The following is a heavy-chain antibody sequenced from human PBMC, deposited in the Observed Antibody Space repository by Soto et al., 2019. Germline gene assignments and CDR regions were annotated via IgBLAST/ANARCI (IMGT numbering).Heavy chain of an antibody. J-gene: IGHJ6*02. V-gene: IGHV4-39*01. CDR1: GGSISSSNYC. Sequence: SETLSLTCTVSGGSISSSNYCWGWIRQPPGKGLEWIGSIFYSGNTFYNPSLKSRVTISVDTSKNQFSLSLSSVTAADTAVYYCARRPGNDVYYGLDLWGQGTTVT. CDR3: ARRPGNDVYYGLDL. CDR2: IFYSGNT.